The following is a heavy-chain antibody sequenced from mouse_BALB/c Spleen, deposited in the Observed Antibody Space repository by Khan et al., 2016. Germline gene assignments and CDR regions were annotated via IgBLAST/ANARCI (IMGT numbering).Heavy chain of an antibody. CDR3: AREGTARATWAMDY. Sequence: QIQLVQSGPELKKPGETVRISCKASGYTFTTAGMQWVQKMPGKGLKWIGWINTHSGVPKYAEDFKGRFAFSLDTSASTAYLQISNRKNEDTATYFCAREGTARATWAMDYWGQGTSVTVSS. CDR1: GYTFTTAG. J-gene: IGHJ4*01. D-gene: IGHD3-2*01. CDR2: INTHSGVP. V-gene: IGHV9-4*02.